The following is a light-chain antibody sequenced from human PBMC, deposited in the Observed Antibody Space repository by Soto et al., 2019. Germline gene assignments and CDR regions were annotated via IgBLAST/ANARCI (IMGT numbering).Light chain of an antibody. Sequence: DIQMTQYPSSLSASVGDRVTSTCRASQSISSYLNWYQQKPGKAPKLLIYAASSLQSGVPSRFSGSGSGTDFTLTISSLQPEDFATYYCQQSYSTLTTFGQGTRLEIK. CDR3: QQSYSTLTT. CDR2: AAS. J-gene: IGKJ5*01. V-gene: IGKV1-39*01. CDR1: QSISSY.